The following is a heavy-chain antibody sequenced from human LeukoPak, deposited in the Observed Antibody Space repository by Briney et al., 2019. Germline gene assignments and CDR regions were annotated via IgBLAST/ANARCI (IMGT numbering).Heavy chain of an antibody. D-gene: IGHD3-9*01. CDR3: TTSGRYFETQ. Sequence: KTSETLSPTCAVYSGSLSGYYWSWIRQPPGKGLEWIGEISDSGSTKYNPSLKSRITISVDKSKNQFSLKLRSATAADTAVYYCTTSGRYFETQWGQGSVVSVSS. CDR2: ISDSGST. V-gene: IGHV4-34*01. J-gene: IGHJ4*02. CDR1: SGSLSGYY.